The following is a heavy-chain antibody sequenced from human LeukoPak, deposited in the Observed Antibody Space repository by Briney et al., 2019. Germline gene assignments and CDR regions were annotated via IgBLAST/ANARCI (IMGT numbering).Heavy chain of an antibody. CDR2: ISYDGSNK. Sequence: GGSLRLSCAAAGFTFSSYCMHWVRQDPSKGLEWVAVISYDGSNKYYADSVKGRFTLSRDNSKNTLYLQMNSLRAEDTAVYYCAKDRCSGGSCSYFFDYWGQGTLVTVSS. J-gene: IGHJ4*02. CDR1: GFTFSSYC. D-gene: IGHD2-15*01. V-gene: IGHV3-30*18. CDR3: AKDRCSGGSCSYFFDY.